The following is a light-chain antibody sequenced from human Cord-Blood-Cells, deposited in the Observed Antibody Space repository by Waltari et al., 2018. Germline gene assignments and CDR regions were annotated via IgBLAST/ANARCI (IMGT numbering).Light chain of an antibody. CDR3: QQYNNWPIT. V-gene: IGKV3D-15*01. CDR2: GAS. J-gene: IGKJ4*01. Sequence: EIVMTQSPATLSVSPGERATLSCRASQSVSSNLAWYQQKPGQAHRLLIYGASTRATGIPARFSGSGSVTEFTLTISSLQSEDFAVYYCQQYNNWPITFGGGTKVEIK. CDR1: QSVSSN.